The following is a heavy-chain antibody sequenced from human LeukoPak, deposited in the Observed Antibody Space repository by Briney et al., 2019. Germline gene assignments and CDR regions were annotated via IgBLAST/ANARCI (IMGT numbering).Heavy chain of an antibody. CDR3: ARDRLRYFDWLYPGDY. D-gene: IGHD3-9*01. J-gene: IGHJ4*02. Sequence: GGSLRLSCAASGFTFSSYVMHWVRQAPGKGLEWVAVISFDGTKTYHADSVKGRFTVSRDNSKNTLYLQMDSLRTEDTAVYYCARDRLRYFDWLYPGDYWGQGSLVTVSS. V-gene: IGHV3-30*04. CDR2: ISFDGTKT. CDR1: GFTFSSYV.